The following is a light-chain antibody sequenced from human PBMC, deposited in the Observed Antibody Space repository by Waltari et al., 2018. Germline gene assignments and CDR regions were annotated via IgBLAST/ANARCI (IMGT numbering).Light chain of an antibody. CDR1: SSDVEKYNL. CDR2: EVT. J-gene: IGLJ1*01. Sequence: QSALTQPASVSRSPGQSITISCPGTSSDVEKYNLVSLYQHHPDKAPKPMIYEVTKRPSGVSNRFSGSKSDNTASLTISGLQAEDEADYYCCSYAGGGTYVFGPGTKVTVL. CDR3: CSYAGGGTYV. V-gene: IGLV2-23*02.